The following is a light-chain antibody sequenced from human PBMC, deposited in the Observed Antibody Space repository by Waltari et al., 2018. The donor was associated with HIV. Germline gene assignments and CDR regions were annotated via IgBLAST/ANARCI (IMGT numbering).Light chain of an antibody. CDR1: NIGSKR. CDR2: HDT. J-gene: IGLJ2*01. V-gene: IGLV3-21*01. CDR3: QVWDTNTDQYVI. Sequence: SYVLTQPPSVSVAPGKTHRITCGGENIGSKRVNWYQKQPGQAPVMVIYHDTDRPSGIPDRFSGSNSEDTATLTIRRVEAGDEADYFCQVWDTNTDQYVIFGGGTNLAV.